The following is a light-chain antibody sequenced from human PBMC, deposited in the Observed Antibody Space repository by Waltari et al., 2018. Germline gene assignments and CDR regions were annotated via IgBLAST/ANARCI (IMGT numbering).Light chain of an antibody. V-gene: IGLV8-61*01. CDR2: STN. Sequence: QTVVTQEPSLSVSPGGPVQLTCGLRSGPVSSSYDPSWYQQTPGQAPRPLIYSTNTRSSGVPDRISGSILGNKAALTITGAQADDESDYYCVLYMGGGILFGGGTKLTVL. J-gene: IGLJ3*02. CDR1: SGPVSSSYD. CDR3: VLYMGGGIL.